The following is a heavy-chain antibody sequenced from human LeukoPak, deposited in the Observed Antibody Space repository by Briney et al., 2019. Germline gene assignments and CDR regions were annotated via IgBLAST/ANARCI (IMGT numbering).Heavy chain of an antibody. D-gene: IGHD6-13*01. J-gene: IGHJ2*01. V-gene: IGHV3-7*01. CDR1: GFTFITYW. CDR2: INQDGTEK. CDR3: ARAAYSSTWYSRYFDL. Sequence: GESLRLSCAASGFTFITYWMSWVRQAPGKGLEWVANINQDGTEKYYVDSVKGRFTISRDNAKNSLYLQMNSLRAGDTAVYYCARAAYSSTWYSRYFDLWGRGTLVTVSS.